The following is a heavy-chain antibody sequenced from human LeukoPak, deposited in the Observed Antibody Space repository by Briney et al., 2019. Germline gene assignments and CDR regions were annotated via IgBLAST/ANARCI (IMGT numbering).Heavy chain of an antibody. D-gene: IGHD3-10*01. CDR3: ARLGTYWSNYYFEY. J-gene: IGHJ4*02. Sequence: GESLKISCQASAYSFTTYWIGYVRQMPGKGLVYMGIIYPGGSDTRYSPSFQGQVIISADKSSNTAYLQWSSLKASDTAMYYCARLGTYWSNYYFEYWGQGTLVTVSS. CDR2: IYPGGSDT. V-gene: IGHV5-51*01. CDR1: AYSFTTYW.